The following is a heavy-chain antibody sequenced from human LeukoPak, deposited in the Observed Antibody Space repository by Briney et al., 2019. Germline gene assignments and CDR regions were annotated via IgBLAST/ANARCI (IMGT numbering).Heavy chain of an antibody. V-gene: IGHV4-59*01. CDR2: IYYKGNA. Sequence: SETLSLTCTVSGGSISGSYWTWIRQPPGKGLEWIGQIYYKGNADYNPSLKSRVTLSVDTSKNQFSLKLTAMTAADTAVYYCAKYGVDYDMIVWGQGTTVTVS. D-gene: IGHD2/OR15-2a*01. CDR3: AKYGVDYDMIV. CDR1: GGSISGSY. J-gene: IGHJ6*02.